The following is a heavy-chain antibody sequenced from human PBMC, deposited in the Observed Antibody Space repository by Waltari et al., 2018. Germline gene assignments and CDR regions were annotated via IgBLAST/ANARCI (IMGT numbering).Heavy chain of an antibody. V-gene: IGHV4-31*03. Sequence: QVQLQESGPGLVKTSQTLSLTCTVSGGSISSGGYYWSGIRQPPGKGLAWMGYIYYSGTTYYNPSLKSRITISVDTSKNLFSLKLSSVTAADTAVYYCARDNGDSSVDYWGQGTLVTVSS. D-gene: IGHD3-22*01. J-gene: IGHJ4*02. CDR1: GGSISSGGYY. CDR2: IYYSGTT. CDR3: ARDNGDSSVDY.